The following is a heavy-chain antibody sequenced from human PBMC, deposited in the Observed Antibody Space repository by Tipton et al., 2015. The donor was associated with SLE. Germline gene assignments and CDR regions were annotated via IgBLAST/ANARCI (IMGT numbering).Heavy chain of an antibody. CDR3: ARDRPGDY. J-gene: IGHJ4*02. CDR1: GGSFSGYY. CDR2: ISSSGSTI. D-gene: IGHD3-10*01. Sequence: LSLTCAVYGGSFSGYYWSWIRQPPGKGLEWVSYISSSGSTIYYADSVKGRFTISRDNAKNSLYLQMNSLRAEDTAVYYCARDRPGDYWGQGTLVTVSS. V-gene: IGHV3-11*04.